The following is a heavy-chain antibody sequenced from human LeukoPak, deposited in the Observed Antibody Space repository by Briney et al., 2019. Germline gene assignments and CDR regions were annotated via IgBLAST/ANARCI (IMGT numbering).Heavy chain of an antibody. D-gene: IGHD3-10*01. CDR1: GFTFSSYS. Sequence: PGGSLRLSCAASGFTFSSYSMNWVRQAPGKGLEGVSSISSSSSYIYYADSVKGRFTISRDNAKNSLYLQMNSLRAEDTAVYYCARDTGLEVRGVITYYYYYGMDVWGKGTTVTVSS. V-gene: IGHV3-21*01. J-gene: IGHJ6*04. CDR3: ARDTGLEVRGVITYYYYYGMDV. CDR2: ISSSSSYI.